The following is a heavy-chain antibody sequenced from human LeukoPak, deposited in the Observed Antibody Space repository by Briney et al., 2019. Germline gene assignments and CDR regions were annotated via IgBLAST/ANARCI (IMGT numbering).Heavy chain of an antibody. V-gene: IGHV3-48*02. CDR1: GFTFSSYS. D-gene: IGHD6-19*01. CDR3: AKDLDSSGLNWFDP. J-gene: IGHJ5*02. CDR2: ISSSSSTI. Sequence: GGSLRLSCAASGFTFSSYSMNWVRQAPGKGLEWVSYISSSSSTIYYADSVKGRFTISRDNAKNSLYLQMNSLRDEDTAVYYCAKDLDSSGLNWFDPWGQGTLVTVSS.